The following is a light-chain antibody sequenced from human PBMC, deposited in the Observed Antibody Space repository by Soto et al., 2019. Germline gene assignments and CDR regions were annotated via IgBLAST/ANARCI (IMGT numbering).Light chain of an antibody. V-gene: IGKV3-15*01. CDR2: GAS. CDR3: QQYNNWPPIT. Sequence: EIGMTQSPATLPVSPGDRATLSCRASQSVSTDLAWYQKKPGQAPRLLIYGASSRATGTPARFSGSGSGTEFTLTISSLQSEDFAVYYCQQYNNWPPITFGQGTRLDIK. CDR1: QSVSTD. J-gene: IGKJ5*01.